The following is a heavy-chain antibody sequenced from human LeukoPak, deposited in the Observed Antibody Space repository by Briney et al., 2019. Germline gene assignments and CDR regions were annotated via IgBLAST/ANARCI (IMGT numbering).Heavy chain of an antibody. CDR1: GYTFTGYY. D-gene: IGHD2-21*01. CDR3: ARDGFAVIGVTWSDH. V-gene: IGHV1-2*02. CDR2: INPNSGGT. Sequence: ASVKVSCKASGYTFTGYYMHWVRQAPGQGLEWMGWINPNSGGTNYAQKFQGRVTMTRDTSISTAYMELSRLRSDDTAVYYCARDGFAVIGVTWSDHWGQGTLVTVSS. J-gene: IGHJ4*02.